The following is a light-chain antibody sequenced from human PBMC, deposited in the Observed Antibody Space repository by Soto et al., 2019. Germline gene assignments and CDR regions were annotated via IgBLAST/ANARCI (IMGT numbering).Light chain of an antibody. V-gene: IGKV3-20*01. CDR3: QKYGTSPWT. CDR2: RAS. Sequence: EIVLTQSPGTLSLSPGEGATLSCRASQSVSSSYLAWDYQKPGQAPRPLIYRASSRVTGITDRFSGSGSVTDFTLTISRLEPEYSAVYYCQKYGTSPWTFGQGAKVELK. J-gene: IGKJ1*01. CDR1: QSVSSSY.